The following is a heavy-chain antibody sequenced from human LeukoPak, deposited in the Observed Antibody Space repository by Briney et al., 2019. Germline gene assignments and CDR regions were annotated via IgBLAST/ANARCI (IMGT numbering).Heavy chain of an antibody. CDR3: ARDPITMVRGVILHNWFDP. CDR2: ISSSSSTI. D-gene: IGHD3-10*01. V-gene: IGHV3-48*01. J-gene: IGHJ5*02. CDR1: GFTFSSYS. Sequence: PGASLRLSCAASGFTFSSYSMNWLRQAPGKGLEWVSYISSSSSTIYYADSVKGRFTISRDNAKNSLYLQMNSLRAEDTAVYYCARDPITMVRGVILHNWFDPWGQGTLVTVSS.